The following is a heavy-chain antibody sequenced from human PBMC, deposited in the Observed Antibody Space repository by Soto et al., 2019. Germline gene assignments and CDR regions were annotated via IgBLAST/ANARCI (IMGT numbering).Heavy chain of an antibody. CDR1: GVSGFTFSKYA. V-gene: IGHV3-23*01. CDR3: ARDPLRNWYFDL. CDR2: IGGTGGFVT. J-gene: IGHJ2*01. Sequence: GGSLRLSCAASGVSGFTFSKYAMSWVRQAPGKGLEWVSTIGGTGGFVTYYADSVKGRFTISRDNAKNSLYLQMNSLRAEDTAVYYCARDPLRNWYFDLWGRGTLVTVSS.